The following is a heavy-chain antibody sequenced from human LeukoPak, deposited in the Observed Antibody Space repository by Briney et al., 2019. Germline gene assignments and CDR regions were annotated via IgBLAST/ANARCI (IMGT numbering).Heavy chain of an antibody. V-gene: IGHV3-15*01. CDR2: IQSKADGGTA. CDR1: GFIFSNAW. J-gene: IGHJ6*02. Sequence: PGGPLRLSCAASGFIFSNAWMSWGRQAPGKGLEWVGRIQSKADGGTAGSAAPVKGRFTISRDDSKNTLYLEMNNLKTDDSAVYYCTTARSYYGMDVWGQGTTVTVSS. CDR3: TTARSYYGMDV.